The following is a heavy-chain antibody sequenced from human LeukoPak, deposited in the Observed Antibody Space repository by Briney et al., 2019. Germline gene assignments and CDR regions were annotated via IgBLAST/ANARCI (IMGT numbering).Heavy chain of an antibody. CDR1: GGSTSSYY. V-gene: IGHV4-34*01. Sequence: PSETLSLTCTVSGGSTSSYYWSWIRQPPGKGLEWIGEINHSGSTNYNPSLKSRVTISVDTSKNQFSLKLSSVTAADTAVYYCARDRRYSSSWYAPYFDYWGQGTLVTVSS. CDR3: ARDRRYSSSWYAPYFDY. CDR2: INHSGST. D-gene: IGHD6-13*01. J-gene: IGHJ4*02.